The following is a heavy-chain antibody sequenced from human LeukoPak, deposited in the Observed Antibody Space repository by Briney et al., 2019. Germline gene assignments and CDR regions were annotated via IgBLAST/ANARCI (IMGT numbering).Heavy chain of an antibody. CDR3: ARGGGGYGKYYGMDV. D-gene: IGHD2-15*01. V-gene: IGHV1-3*01. J-gene: IGHJ6*04. Sequence: ASVKVSCKASGYTFTSYAMHWVRQAPGQRLEWMGWINAGNGNTKYSQKFQGRVTITRDTSASTAYMELSSLRSEDTAVYYCARGGGGYGKYYGMDVGAKGTTATVS. CDR1: GYTFTSYA. CDR2: INAGNGNT.